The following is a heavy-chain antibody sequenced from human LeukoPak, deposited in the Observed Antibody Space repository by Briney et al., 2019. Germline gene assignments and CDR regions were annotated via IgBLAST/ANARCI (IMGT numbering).Heavy chain of an antibody. J-gene: IGHJ4*02. V-gene: IGHV3-21*01. CDR1: GFTFSSYS. CDR3: ARPLYSGSSWYGVFAY. CDR2: ISSSSSYK. Sequence: PGGSLRLSCAASGFTFSSYSMNWVRQAPGKGLEWVSSISSSSSYKYYADSVKGRFTISRDNAKNSLYLQMNSLRAEDTAVYYCARPLYSGSSWYGVFAYWGQGTLVTVSS. D-gene: IGHD6-13*01.